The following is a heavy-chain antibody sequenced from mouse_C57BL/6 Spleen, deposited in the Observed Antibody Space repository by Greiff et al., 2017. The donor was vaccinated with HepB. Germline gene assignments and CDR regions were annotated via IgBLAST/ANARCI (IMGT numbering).Heavy chain of an antibody. CDR3: ARVYDGYWYFDV. CDR2: IYPGDGDT. V-gene: IGHV1-80*01. J-gene: IGHJ1*03. CDR1: GYAFSSYW. D-gene: IGHD2-3*01. Sequence: VQLQESGAELVKPGASVKISCKASGYAFSSYWMNWVKQRPGKGLEWIGQIYPGDGDTNYNGKFKGKATLTADKSSSTAYMQLSSLTSEDSAVYFCARVYDGYWYFDVWGTGTTVTVSS.